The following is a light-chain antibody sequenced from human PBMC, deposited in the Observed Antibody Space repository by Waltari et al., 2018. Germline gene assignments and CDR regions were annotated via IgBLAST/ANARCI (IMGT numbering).Light chain of an antibody. CDR2: SAS. V-gene: IGKV1-39*01. J-gene: IGKJ2*03. Sequence: DIQMTQSPSSLSASVGPRVTTTCRASHDIGTYLNWYQHKPGKAPKLLIYSASTLQSGVPPRFSGSGSGTDYTLTIFDLQPEDFATYYCQQTYITPPHSFGQGTKLEI. CDR3: QQTYITPPHS. CDR1: HDIGTY.